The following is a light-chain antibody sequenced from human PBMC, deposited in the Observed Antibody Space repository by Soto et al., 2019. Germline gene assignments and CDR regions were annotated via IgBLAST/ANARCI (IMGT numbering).Light chain of an antibody. V-gene: IGKV3-20*01. CDR3: QHYDNTPPSVT. Sequence: IVLTQSPGTRSLSRLGVASRGCMASQSVVTSYLAWYQQKYGQSPRLLIYGALYRAPGIPDRFSGSGSGTDFILTISRLEPEDFAVYYCQHYDNTPPSVTFGPGTKVDIK. CDR2: GAL. J-gene: IGKJ3*01. CDR1: QSVVTSY.